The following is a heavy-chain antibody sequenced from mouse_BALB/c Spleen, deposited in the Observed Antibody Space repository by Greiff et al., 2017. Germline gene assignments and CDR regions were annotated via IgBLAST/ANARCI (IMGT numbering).Heavy chain of an antibody. Sequence: EVKLMESGGDLVKPGGSLKLSCAASGFTFSSYGMSWVRQTPDKRLEWVATISSGGSYTYYPDSVKGRFTISRDNAKNTLYLQTSSLKSEDTAMYYCARLITTVVATGAMDYWGQGTSVTVSS. CDR2: ISSGGSYT. CDR1: GFTFSSYG. V-gene: IGHV5-6*01. D-gene: IGHD1-1*01. CDR3: ARLITTVVATGAMDY. J-gene: IGHJ4*01.